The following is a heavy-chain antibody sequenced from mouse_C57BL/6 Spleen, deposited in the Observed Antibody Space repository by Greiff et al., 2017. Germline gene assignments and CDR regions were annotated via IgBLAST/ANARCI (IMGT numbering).Heavy chain of an antibody. CDR1: GYTFTSYW. CDR2: IDPSDSET. CDR3: ARGIYYYGSSYWYFDV. J-gene: IGHJ1*03. Sequence: QVQLKQPGAELVRPGSSVKLSCKASGYTFTSYWMHWVKQRPIQGLEWIGNIDPSDSETHYNQKFKDKATLTVDKSSSTAYMQLSSLTSEDSAVYYCARGIYYYGSSYWYFDVGAQGPRSPSPQ. V-gene: IGHV1-52*01. D-gene: IGHD1-1*01.